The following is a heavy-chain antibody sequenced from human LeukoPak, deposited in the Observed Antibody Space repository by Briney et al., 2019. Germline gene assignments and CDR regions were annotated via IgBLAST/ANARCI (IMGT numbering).Heavy chain of an antibody. J-gene: IGHJ5*02. V-gene: IGHV4-39*01. CDR2: IYYSGST. CDR1: GGSISSSSYY. CDR3: ATXNRYCTGGSCLNWFDP. D-gene: IGHD2-15*01. Sequence: TSETLSLTCTVSGGSISSSSYYWGWIRQPPGKGLEWIASIYYSGSTYYNPSRKSRVTISVYTSKNQFSLKLSSVTAADTAVYXXATXNRYCTGGSCLNWFDPWGQGTLVTVSS.